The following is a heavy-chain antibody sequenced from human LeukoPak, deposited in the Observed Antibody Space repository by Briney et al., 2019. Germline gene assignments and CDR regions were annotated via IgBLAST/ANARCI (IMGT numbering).Heavy chain of an antibody. CDR2: ISGSGGST. CDR1: GFTFSSYA. Sequence: GGSLRLSCAASGFTFSSYAMSWVRQAPGKGLEWASAISGSGGSTYYADSVKGRFTISRDNSKNTLYLQMNSLRAEDTAVYYCAKGPYYYDSSGYLDYWGQGTLVTVSS. CDR3: AKGPYYYDSSGYLDY. J-gene: IGHJ4*02. D-gene: IGHD3-22*01. V-gene: IGHV3-23*01.